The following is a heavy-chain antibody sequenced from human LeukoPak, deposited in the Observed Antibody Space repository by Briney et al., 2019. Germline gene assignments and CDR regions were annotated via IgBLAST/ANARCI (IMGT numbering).Heavy chain of an antibody. CDR3: ARGVAGDYVWYYFDY. J-gene: IGHJ4*02. V-gene: IGHV3-33*01. Sequence: GGSLRLSCAASGFTFSSYGMHWVRQAPGKGLEWVAVIWYDGSNKYYADSVKGRFTISRDNSKNTLYLQMNSLRAEDTAVYYCARGVAGDYVWYYFDYWGQGTLVTVSS. D-gene: IGHD3-16*01. CDR1: GFTFSSYG. CDR2: IWYDGSNK.